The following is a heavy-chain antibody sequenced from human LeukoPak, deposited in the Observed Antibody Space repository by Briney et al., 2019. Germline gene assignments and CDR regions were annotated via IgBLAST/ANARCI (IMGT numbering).Heavy chain of an antibody. J-gene: IGHJ6*02. CDR3: ARSPLGVVVPAAARTYYGMDV. CDR1: GYTFTGYY. CDR2: INPNSGGT. V-gene: IGHV1-2*02. D-gene: IGHD2-2*01. Sequence: ASVKVSCKASGYTFTGYYMHWVRQAPGQGLEWMGWINPNSGGTNYAQKLQGRVTMTRDTSISTAYMELSRLRSDDTAVYYCARSPLGVVVPAAARTYYGMDVWGQGTTVTVSS.